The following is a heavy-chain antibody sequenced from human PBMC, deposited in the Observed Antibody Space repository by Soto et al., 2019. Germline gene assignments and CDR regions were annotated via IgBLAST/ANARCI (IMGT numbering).Heavy chain of an antibody. J-gene: IGHJ6*02. Sequence: SETLSLTCTVSGGSISSSSYYWGWIRQPPGKGLERIGSIYYSGSTYYNPSLKSRVTISVDTSKNQFSLKLSSVTAADTAVYYCAGGRITIFGVEEFYYGMDVWGQGTTVTVSS. D-gene: IGHD3-3*01. CDR2: IYYSGST. CDR3: AGGRITIFGVEEFYYGMDV. V-gene: IGHV4-39*01. CDR1: GGSISSSSYY.